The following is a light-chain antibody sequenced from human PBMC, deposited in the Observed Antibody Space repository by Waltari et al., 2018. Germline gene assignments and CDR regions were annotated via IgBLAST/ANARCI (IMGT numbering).Light chain of an antibody. Sequence: QSALTQAASVSGSPGQSITISCTGTSSDVGSYNIVSWYQQHPGKAPKLCISEVTKRPSGVSNRFSGSKSGNTASLTISGLQAEDEADYFCSSYGSINTWLFGGGTKLTVL. CDR2: EVT. V-gene: IGLV2-23*02. CDR1: SSDVGSYNI. CDR3: SSYGSINTWL. J-gene: IGLJ3*02.